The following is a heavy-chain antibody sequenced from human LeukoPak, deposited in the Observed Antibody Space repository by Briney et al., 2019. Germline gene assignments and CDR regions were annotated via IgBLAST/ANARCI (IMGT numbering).Heavy chain of an antibody. D-gene: IGHD6-6*01. Sequence: SETLSLTCAVYGGSFSVYYWSWIRQPPGKGLEWMGEINHSGSTNYNPSLKSRVTISVDTSKNQFSLKLSSVTAADTAVYYCARIAARRRRNYYSMDVWGKGTTVTVSS. CDR2: INHSGST. CDR1: GGSFSVYY. V-gene: IGHV4-34*01. J-gene: IGHJ6*03. CDR3: ARIAARRRRNYYSMDV.